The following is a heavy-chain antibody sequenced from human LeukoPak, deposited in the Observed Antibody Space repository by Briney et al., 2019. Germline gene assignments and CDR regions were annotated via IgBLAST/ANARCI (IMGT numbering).Heavy chain of an antibody. V-gene: IGHV4-39*07. Sequence: NPSETLSLTCTVSGGSISSGTYYWGWIRQPPGKGLEWIGSIYYSGSTYYNPSLRSRVTISVDTSKNQFSLRLGSVTAADTAVYYCARVQSRLSWFDPWGQGTLVTVSS. CDR1: GGSISSGTYY. CDR2: IYYSGST. CDR3: ARVQSRLSWFDP. J-gene: IGHJ5*02.